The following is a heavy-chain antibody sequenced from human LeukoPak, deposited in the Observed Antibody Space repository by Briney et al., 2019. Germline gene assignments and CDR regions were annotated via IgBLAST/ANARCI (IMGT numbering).Heavy chain of an antibody. Sequence: SETLSLTCAVYGGSFSGYYWSWLRQPPGKGLDWVGEINHSESTNYNPSVRNRVTISVDTPKNQSSLNVRSVTAGDTAVYFVVGADTALFDHWGQGNRVTVSS. V-gene: IGHV4-34*01. D-gene: IGHD5-18*01. J-gene: IGHJ4*02. CDR2: INHSEST. CDR3: VGADTALFDH. CDR1: GGSFSGYY.